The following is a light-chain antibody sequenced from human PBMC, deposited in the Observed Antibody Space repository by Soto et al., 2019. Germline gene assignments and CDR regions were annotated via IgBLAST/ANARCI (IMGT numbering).Light chain of an antibody. J-gene: IGKJ1*01. CDR1: QSISSN. V-gene: IGKV3-20*01. CDR3: QQDGRSTRK. CDR2: GAS. Sequence: EIVFTHHPTTVLCSTVYTATLSFMASQSISSNLAWYQQKPGQAPRLLIYGASSRATGIPDRFSGSGSGTDFTLTISRLEPEAFAVYYCQQDGRSTRKFGQRTKVEI.